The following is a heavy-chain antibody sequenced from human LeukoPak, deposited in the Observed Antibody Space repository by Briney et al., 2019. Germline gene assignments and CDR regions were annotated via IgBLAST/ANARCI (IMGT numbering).Heavy chain of an antibody. D-gene: IGHD6-6*01. V-gene: IGHV3-23*01. CDR2: ISGSGGST. Sequence: GSLRLSCAASGFTFSSYAMHWVRQAPGKGLEWVSAISGSGGSTYYADSVQGRFTISRDNSKNTPYLQMNSLRAEDTAIYYCAKDPYSSSTYFDYWGQGTLVIVSS. CDR3: AKDPYSSSTYFDY. CDR1: GFTFSSYA. J-gene: IGHJ4*02.